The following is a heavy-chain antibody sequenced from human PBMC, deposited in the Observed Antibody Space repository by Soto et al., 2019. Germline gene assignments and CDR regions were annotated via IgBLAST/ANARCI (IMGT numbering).Heavy chain of an antibody. CDR3: TLKGGATFGVAPDTVDI. CDR2: IKSNLHGGTV. D-gene: IGHD3-3*01. CDR1: GFTFRNVW. V-gene: IGHV3-15*01. J-gene: IGHJ3*02. Sequence: QLVESGGGLVKPGGSVRLSCVASGFTFRNVWMTWFRQSPGKGLEWVGRIKSNLHGGTVEYVAPGKGRFIISRDDAGDKLYLKTNSLRAEGTAVIFCTLKGGATFGVAPDTVDIWGRGTLVTVSS.